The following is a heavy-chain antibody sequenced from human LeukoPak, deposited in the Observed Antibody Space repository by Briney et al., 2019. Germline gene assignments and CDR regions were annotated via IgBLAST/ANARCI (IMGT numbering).Heavy chain of an antibody. CDR1: GFTFTNHW. J-gene: IGHJ5*02. CDR2: INQDGSEK. V-gene: IGHV3-7*01. D-gene: IGHD2/OR15-2a*01. Sequence: SGGYLRLSCAASGFTFTNHWMSWVRQAPGKGLEWVANINQDGSEKFYVDSVKGRFTISRDNAKNSLYLQMNSLRAEDTAVYYCAEGTTAWGQGTLVTVSS. CDR3: AEGTTA.